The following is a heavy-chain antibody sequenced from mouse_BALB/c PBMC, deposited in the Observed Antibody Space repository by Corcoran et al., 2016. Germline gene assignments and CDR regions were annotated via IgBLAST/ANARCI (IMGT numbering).Heavy chain of an antibody. CDR1: GYTFSSYW. J-gene: IGHJ4*01. CDR3: ASYYGYDYAMDY. V-gene: IGHV1-9*01. Sequence: QVQLQQSGAELMKPGASVKISCKATGYTFSSYWIEWVKQRPGHGLEWIGEILPGSGSTNYNEKFKGKATFTADTSSNTAYMQLSSLTSEDSAVYYCASYYGYDYAMDYWGQGTSVTVSS. D-gene: IGHD2-2*01. CDR2: ILPGSGST.